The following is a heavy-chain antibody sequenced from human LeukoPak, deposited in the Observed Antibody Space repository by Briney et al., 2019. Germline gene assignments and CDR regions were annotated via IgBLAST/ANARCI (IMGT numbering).Heavy chain of an antibody. J-gene: IGHJ4*02. CDR2: ISYSGST. CDR3: ARHAYYSDSGTYPLVY. V-gene: IGHV4-59*08. D-gene: IGHD3-10*01. CDR1: GGSINSYY. Sequence: SQTLSLTCTVSGGSINSYYWSWIRQPPGKRLEWIAYISYSGSTNYNPSLKSRVTISVDTSKNQFSLKLSSVTAADTAVYYCARHAYYSDSGTYPLVYWGQGTLVTVSS.